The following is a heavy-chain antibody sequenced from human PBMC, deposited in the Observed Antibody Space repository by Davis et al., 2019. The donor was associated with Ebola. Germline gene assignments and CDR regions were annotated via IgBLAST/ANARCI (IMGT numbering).Heavy chain of an antibody. CDR1: EFSSRDHS. J-gene: IGHJ5*02. CDR2: INPHGGES. Sequence: GGSLRLSCAASEFSSRDHSMSWVRQAAGKGLEWVATINPHGGESYYGDSVRGRFIISRDNAKKSLFLQMNSLRAEDTALYYCAGFTWNEVGGSAMRWNWFDPWGQGALVTVSS. D-gene: IGHD1-1*01. V-gene: IGHV3-7*01. CDR3: AGFTWNEVGGSAMRWNWFDP.